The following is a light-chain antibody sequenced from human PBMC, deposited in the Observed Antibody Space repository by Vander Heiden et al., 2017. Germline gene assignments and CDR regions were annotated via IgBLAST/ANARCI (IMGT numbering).Light chain of an antibody. CDR1: QSISSY. Sequence: DIQMTQSPSSLSASVGDRVTITCRASQSISSYLNWYQQKPGQAPKLLIYSASTLQSGVRARSSGSGSGTDLDLTISSLQPEAFETYYYQQNDSNPPPAFGQGTQVEIK. CDR3: QQNDSNPPPA. J-gene: IGKJ1*01. CDR2: SAS. V-gene: IGKV1-39*01.